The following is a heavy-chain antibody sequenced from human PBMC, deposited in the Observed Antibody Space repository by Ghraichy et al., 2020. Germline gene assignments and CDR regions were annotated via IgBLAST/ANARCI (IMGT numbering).Heavy chain of an antibody. D-gene: IGHD3-10*01. J-gene: IGHJ5*02. CDR3: ARDYYGSGCYFGWFDP. Sequence: SETLSLTCSVSGDSVSSGSFYWSWIRQTPGKGLEWIGYIYYTGGTNYNPSLKSRVTLSVNTSKNQFSLKVTSLTAADTSVYSCARDYYGSGCYFGWFDPWGQGTLVTVSS. CDR2: IYYTGGT. V-gene: IGHV4-61*01. CDR1: GDSVSSGSFY.